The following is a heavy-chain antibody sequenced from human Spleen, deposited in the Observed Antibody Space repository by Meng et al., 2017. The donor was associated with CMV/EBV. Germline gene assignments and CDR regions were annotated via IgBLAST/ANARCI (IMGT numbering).Heavy chain of an antibody. CDR1: FSNYA. CDR2: IIPIFGTT. V-gene: IGHV1-69*05. CDR3: ARAGHRGYCSRTSCFTLDV. D-gene: IGHD2-2*02. Sequence: FSNYAISWVRQAPGQGLEWMGGIIPIFGTTNYAQKFQGRVTITTDESTSTASMELSSLGSEDTALYYCARAGHRGYCSRTSCFTLDVWGQGTLVTVSS. J-gene: IGHJ4*02.